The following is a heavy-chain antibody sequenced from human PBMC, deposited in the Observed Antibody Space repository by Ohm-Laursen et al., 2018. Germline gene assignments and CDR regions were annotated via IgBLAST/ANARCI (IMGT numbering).Heavy chain of an antibody. D-gene: IGHD1-26*01. Sequence: PSQTLSPTCTVSGDSIRSYYWTWIRQPPGQGLEWIGNIYYTGSSNYNPSLKSRVTMSVDTSKNQNLSSVTAADTAVYYCAKRIGGYGTFDYWGQGTLVTVSS. V-gene: IGHV4-59*01. CDR2: IYYTGSS. CDR3: AKRIGGYGTFDY. CDR1: GDSIRSYY. J-gene: IGHJ4*02.